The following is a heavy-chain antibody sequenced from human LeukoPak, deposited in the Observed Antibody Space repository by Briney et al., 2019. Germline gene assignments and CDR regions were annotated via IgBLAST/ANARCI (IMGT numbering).Heavy chain of an antibody. D-gene: IGHD6-13*01. CDR1: GDSVSSNSAA. J-gene: IGHJ5*02. V-gene: IGHV6-1*01. CDR3: AKQAVVPAARGYIAAAGTGWFDP. Sequence: SQTLSLTCAISGDSVSSNSAAWNWIRQSPSRGLEWLGRTYYRSKWYNDYAVSVKSRITINPDTSKNQFSLQLNSVTPEDTAVYYCAKQAVVPAARGYIAAAGTGWFDPWGQGTLVTVSS. CDR2: TYYRSKWYN.